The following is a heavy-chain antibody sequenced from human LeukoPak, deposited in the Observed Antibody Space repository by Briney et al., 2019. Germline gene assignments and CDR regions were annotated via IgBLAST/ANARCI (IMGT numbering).Heavy chain of an antibody. CDR2: ISADSRYI. J-gene: IGHJ4*02. CDR1: GFTFSGYS. Sequence: GGSLRLSCAASGFTFSGYSLNWVRQAPGEGLEWLSSISADSRYIYYADSVRGRFTVSRDNAKNSLYLQMNSLRDEDTAVYYCAREYSSSYYFAYWGQGTLVTVSS. V-gene: IGHV3-21*01. D-gene: IGHD6-13*01. CDR3: AREYSSSYYFAY.